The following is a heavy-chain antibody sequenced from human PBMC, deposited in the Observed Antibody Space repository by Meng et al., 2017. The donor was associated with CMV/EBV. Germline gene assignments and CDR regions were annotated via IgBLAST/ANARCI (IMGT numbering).Heavy chain of an antibody. V-gene: IGHV3-30-3*01. Sequence: GESLKISCAASGFTFSSYAMHWVRQAPGKGLEWVAVISYDGSNKYYADSVKGRFTSSRDNSKNTLYLQMNSLRAEDTAVYYCARDGNYYGSGSYYNPPGYWGQGTLVTVSS. CDR1: GFTFSSYA. CDR2: ISYDGSNK. D-gene: IGHD3-10*01. CDR3: ARDGNYYGSGSYYNPPGY. J-gene: IGHJ4*02.